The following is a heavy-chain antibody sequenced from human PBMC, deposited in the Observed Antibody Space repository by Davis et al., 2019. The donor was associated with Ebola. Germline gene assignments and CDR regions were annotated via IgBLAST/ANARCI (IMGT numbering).Heavy chain of an antibody. Sequence: GESLKISCAASGFTLSEYWMHWVRQAPGKGLEWVSLTFSGGGTNYADSVKGRFTISRDNLNNVLYLQMNSLTVEDTAVYYCGRGGYDDGSLEHWGQGTLVTVSS. J-gene: IGHJ4*02. V-gene: IGHV3-53*01. CDR3: GRGGYDDGSLEH. CDR1: GFTLSEYW. D-gene: IGHD5-18*01. CDR2: TFSGGGT.